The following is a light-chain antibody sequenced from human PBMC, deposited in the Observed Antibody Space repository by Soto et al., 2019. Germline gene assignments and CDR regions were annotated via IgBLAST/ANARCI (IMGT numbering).Light chain of an antibody. CDR3: QRYNDWPLT. Sequence: IVMTRSPATLSVSPGERVTLSCRASQGIGITLAWYQQKPGQTPRLLIYGASTRATGIPARFSGSGSGTEFTLTINSLQSEDSAVYYCQRYNDWPLTFGGGTKVEIK. V-gene: IGKV3-15*01. CDR1: QGIGIT. J-gene: IGKJ4*01. CDR2: GAS.